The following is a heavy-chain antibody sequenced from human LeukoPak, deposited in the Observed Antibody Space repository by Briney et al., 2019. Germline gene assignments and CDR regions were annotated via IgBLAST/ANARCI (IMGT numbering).Heavy chain of an antibody. CDR2: IIPIFGTA. D-gene: IGHD4-11*01. J-gene: IGHJ4*02. V-gene: IGHV1-69*05. CDR3: ARAIGSNFGNYIDY. Sequence: GASVKVSCKASGGTFSSYAISWVRQAPGQGLEWMGGIIPIFGTANYAQKFQGRVTITTDESTSTAYMELSSLRSEDTAVYYCARAIGSNFGNYIDYWGQGTLVTVSS. CDR1: GGTFSSYA.